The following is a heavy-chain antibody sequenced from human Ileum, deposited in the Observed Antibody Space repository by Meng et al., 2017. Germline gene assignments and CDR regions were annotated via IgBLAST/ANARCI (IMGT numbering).Heavy chain of an antibody. J-gene: IGHJ5*02. CDR2: MNPDRGNT. D-gene: IGHD4-23*01. Sequence: QVHLVQSGAEVKKPGASVKVSVKAAGYTFTSYDINWVRQASGQGLEWLGWMNPDRGNTGYAQKFQGRVTITRDTSRTTAYMELSSLRSEDTAVYYCARDYGGNSGWFDPWGQGTLVTVSS. CDR3: ARDYGGNSGWFDP. V-gene: IGHV1-8*01. CDR1: GYTFTSYD.